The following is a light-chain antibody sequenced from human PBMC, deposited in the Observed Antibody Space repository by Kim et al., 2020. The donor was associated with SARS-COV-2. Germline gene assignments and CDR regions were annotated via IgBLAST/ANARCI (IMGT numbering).Light chain of an antibody. Sequence: DIQMTQSPSSLSASVGDRVSITCRASQGISRYVNWYQQKAGKAPELLLYVASNLQSGVPSRFSGSASGRDFTLTISSLQPEDFATYYCQQSYSTPWTFGQGTKVDIK. J-gene: IGKJ1*01. CDR1: QGISRY. CDR3: QQSYSTPWT. V-gene: IGKV1-39*01. CDR2: VAS.